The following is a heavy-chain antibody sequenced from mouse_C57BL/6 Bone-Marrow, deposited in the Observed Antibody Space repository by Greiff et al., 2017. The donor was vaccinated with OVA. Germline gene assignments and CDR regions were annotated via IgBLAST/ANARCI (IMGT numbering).Heavy chain of an antibody. CDR1: GFNIKDYY. CDR2: IDPEDGET. CDR3: ARPHYYGSSYGYFDV. Sequence: EVKLQQSGAELVKPGASVKLSCTASGFNIKDYYMHWVKQRTEQGLEWIGRIDPEDGETKYAPKFQGKATITADTSSNTAYLQLSSLTSEDTAVYYCARPHYYGSSYGYFDVWGTGTTVTVSS. D-gene: IGHD1-1*01. V-gene: IGHV14-2*01. J-gene: IGHJ1*03.